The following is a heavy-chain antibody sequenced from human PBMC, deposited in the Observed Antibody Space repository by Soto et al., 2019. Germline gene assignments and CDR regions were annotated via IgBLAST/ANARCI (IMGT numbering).Heavy chain of an antibody. Sequence: GSLRLSCAASGFTFSSYAMHWVRQAPGKGLEWVAVISYDGSNKYYADSVKGRFTISRDNSKNTLYLQMNSLRAEDTAVYYCARDRGLGRDDAFDIWGQGTMVNVSS. D-gene: IGHD3-16*01. CDR1: GFTFSSYA. CDR3: ARDRGLGRDDAFDI. CDR2: ISYDGSNK. J-gene: IGHJ3*02. V-gene: IGHV3-30-3*01.